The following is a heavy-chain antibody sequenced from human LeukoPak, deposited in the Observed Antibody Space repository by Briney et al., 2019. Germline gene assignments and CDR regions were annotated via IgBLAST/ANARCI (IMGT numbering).Heavy chain of an antibody. CDR1: GFTFTSSA. CDR2: IVVGSGNT. D-gene: IGHD3-10*01. V-gene: IGHV1-58*02. CDR3: AAELWFWGGYGMDV. J-gene: IGHJ6*02. Sequence: SVKVSCKASGFTFTSSAMQWVRQARGQRLEWIGWIVVGSGNTNYAQKFQERVTITRDMSTSTAYMELSSLRSEDTAVYYCAAELWFWGGYGMDVWGQGTTVTVSS.